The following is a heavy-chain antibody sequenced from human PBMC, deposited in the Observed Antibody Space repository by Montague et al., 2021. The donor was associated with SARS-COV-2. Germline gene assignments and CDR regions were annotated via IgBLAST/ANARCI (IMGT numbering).Heavy chain of an antibody. J-gene: IGHJ6*02. V-gene: IGHV3-21*01. Sequence: SLSLSCAASGFTFSSYSMNWVRQAPGKGLEWVSSISSSSSYIYYADSVKGRFTISRDNAKNSLYLQMNSLRAEDTAVYYCARFSGSWAHCGMDVWGQGTTVTVSS. CDR1: GFTFSSYS. CDR3: ARFSGSWAHCGMDV. CDR2: ISSSSSYI. D-gene: IGHD1-26*01.